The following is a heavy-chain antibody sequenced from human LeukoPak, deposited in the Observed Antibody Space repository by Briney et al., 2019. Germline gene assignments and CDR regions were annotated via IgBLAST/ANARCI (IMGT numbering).Heavy chain of an antibody. CDR1: GGSISSSSYY. J-gene: IGHJ4*02. D-gene: IGHD3-22*01. Sequence: SDTLSLTCTVSGGSISSSSYYWGWIRQPPGKGLEWIGSIYYSGSTYYNPALKSRLTISVDTSKNQFSLKLSSVTAADTAVYYCATGRGPLRTYYYDSSGYYSDYWGQGTLVTVSS. CDR2: IYYSGST. CDR3: ATGRGPLRTYYYDSSGYYSDY. V-gene: IGHV4-39*07.